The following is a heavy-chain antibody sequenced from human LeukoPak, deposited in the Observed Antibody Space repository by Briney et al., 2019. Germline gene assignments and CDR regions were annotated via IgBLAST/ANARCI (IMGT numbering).Heavy chain of an antibody. CDR1: GAPLNNYY. Sequence: SVTLSLTCTVSGAPLNNYYWNWVHQPPGKELEWIGNLDYSGSTRYNPTLKSRATMSLDSSKIQFSLRLSSVTAADMAVYYCAMQVGIYGDYNNWFDPWGQGARVTVSS. CDR3: AMQVGIYGDYNNWFDP. CDR2: LDYSGST. J-gene: IGHJ5*02. D-gene: IGHD4-17*01. V-gene: IGHV4-59*08.